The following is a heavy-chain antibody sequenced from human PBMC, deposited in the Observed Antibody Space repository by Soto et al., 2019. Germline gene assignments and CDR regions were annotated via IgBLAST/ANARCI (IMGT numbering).Heavy chain of an antibody. CDR1: GYTFTSYG. Sequence: GASVKVSCKASGYTFTSYGISWVRQAPGQGLEWMGWISAYNGNTNYAQKLQGRVTMTTDTSTSTAYMELRSLRSDDTAVYSCASNLAVAGYYYYYGMDVWGQGTTVTVSS. J-gene: IGHJ6*02. CDR2: ISAYNGNT. D-gene: IGHD6-19*01. V-gene: IGHV1-18*01. CDR3: ASNLAVAGYYYYYGMDV.